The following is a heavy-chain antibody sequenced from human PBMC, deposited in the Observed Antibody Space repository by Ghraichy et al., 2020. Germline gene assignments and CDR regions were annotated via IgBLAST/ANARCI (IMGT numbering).Heavy chain of an antibody. CDR2: IYLNEDK. CDR3: GHGPLGYYYDSNGYYLY. Sequence: QTLSLTCTFSGFSLSTSGVGVGWIRQPPGKALEWLALIYLNEDKRYSPSMKSRPTITKDTSKNQVVLTMTNMDPVETATYYFGHGPLGYYYDSNGYYLYWGQGTLVTVSS. D-gene: IGHD3-22*01. J-gene: IGHJ4*02. V-gene: IGHV2-5*01. CDR1: GFSLSTSGVG.